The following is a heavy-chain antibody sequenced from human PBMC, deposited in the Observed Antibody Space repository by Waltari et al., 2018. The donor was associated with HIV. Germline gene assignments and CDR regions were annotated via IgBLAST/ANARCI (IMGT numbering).Heavy chain of an antibody. Sequence: QVLLQESGPGRVKPSQTLSLTCTVSSGSITSGSYFWTWIRQPAGKGLEWIGRVYTSGNTNYNPSLKNRVTISVDTSRNQFSQRLSSMSAADTAVYYCARALDYYESGSFPWWFFDLWGRGSLVTVSS. CDR2: VYTSGNT. J-gene: IGHJ2*01. D-gene: IGHD3-10*01. V-gene: IGHV4-61*02. CDR3: ARALDYYESGSFPWWFFDL. CDR1: SGSITSGSYF.